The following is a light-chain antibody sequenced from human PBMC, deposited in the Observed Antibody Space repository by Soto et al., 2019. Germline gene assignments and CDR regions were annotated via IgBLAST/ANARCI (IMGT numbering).Light chain of an antibody. CDR2: DAS. V-gene: IGKV3-11*01. CDR1: QSVSSY. J-gene: IGKJ1*01. CDR3: QQRSNWWT. Sequence: EIVLTQSPATLSLSPEERATLSCRASQSVSSYLAWYQQKPGQAPRLLIYDASNRATGIPARFSGSGSGTDLTLTISSLEPEDFAVYYCQQRSNWWTFGQGTKVEIK.